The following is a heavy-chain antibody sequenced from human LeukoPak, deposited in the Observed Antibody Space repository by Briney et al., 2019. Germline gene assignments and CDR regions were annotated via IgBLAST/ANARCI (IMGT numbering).Heavy chain of an antibody. J-gene: IGHJ4*02. V-gene: IGHV1-2*04. CDR2: INPNSGGT. D-gene: IGHD3-3*01. CDR1: GYTFTGYY. Sequence: ASVKVSCKASGYTFTGYYMHWVRQAPGQGLEWMGWINPNSGGTNYAQKFQGWVTMTRDTSTSTVYMELSSLRSEDTAVYYCARGFHYDFWSGSYYFDYWGQGTLVTVSS. CDR3: ARGFHYDFWSGSYYFDY.